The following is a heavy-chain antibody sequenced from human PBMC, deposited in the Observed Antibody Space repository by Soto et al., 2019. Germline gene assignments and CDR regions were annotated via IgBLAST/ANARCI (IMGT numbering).Heavy chain of an antibody. D-gene: IGHD2-15*01. CDR1: GFTFSSYA. J-gene: IGHJ3*02. CDR3: AKDHEDIVVVVAATSGGAFDI. Sequence: GGSLRLSCAASGFTFSSYAMSWVRQAPGKGLEWVSAISGSGGSTYYADSVKGRFTISRDNSKNTLYLQMNSLRAEDTAVYYCAKDHEDIVVVVAATSGGAFDIWGQGTMVTVSS. V-gene: IGHV3-23*01. CDR2: ISGSGGST.